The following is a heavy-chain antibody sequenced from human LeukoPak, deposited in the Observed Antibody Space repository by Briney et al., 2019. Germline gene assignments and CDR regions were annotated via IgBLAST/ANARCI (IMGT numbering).Heavy chain of an antibody. D-gene: IGHD5-12*01. CDR3: AKGTRGYSAYTFDY. CDR1: GFTFSSYA. J-gene: IGHJ4*02. Sequence: GGSLRLSCAASGFTFSSYAMSWVRQAPGKGLEWVAVISYDGSNEYYADSVKGRFTISRDSSKNTLYLQMTSLRADDTAVYYCAKGTRGYSAYTFDYWGQGALVTVSS. V-gene: IGHV3-30-3*01. CDR2: ISYDGSNE.